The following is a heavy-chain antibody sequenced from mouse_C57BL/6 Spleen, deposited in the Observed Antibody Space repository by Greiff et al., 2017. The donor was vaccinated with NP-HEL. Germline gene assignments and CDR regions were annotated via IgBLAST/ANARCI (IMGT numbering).Heavy chain of an antibody. D-gene: IGHD1-1*01. CDR2: IYPGNSDT. V-gene: IGHV1-5*01. J-gene: IGHJ3*01. Sequence: VQLQQSGTVLARPGASVKMSCKTSGYTFTSYWMHWVKQRPGQGLEWIGAIYPGNSDTSYNQKFKGKAKLTAVTSASTAYMELSSLTNEDSAVYYGTRPAVVAKEPCAYWGQGTLVTVSA. CDR1: GYTFTSYW. CDR3: TRPAVVAKEPCAY.